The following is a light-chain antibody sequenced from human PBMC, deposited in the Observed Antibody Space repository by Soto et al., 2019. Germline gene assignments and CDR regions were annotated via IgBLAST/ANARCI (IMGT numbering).Light chain of an antibody. Sequence: IVLTQSPATLSXSPXXXXAXXXRASQSVSSYLAWYQQKPGQAPRLLIYGASTRATGIPARFSGSGSGTEFTLTISSLQSEDFAVYYCQQYNNWPPITFGQGTRLEIK. V-gene: IGKV3-15*01. CDR3: QQYNNWPPIT. CDR2: GAS. CDR1: QSVSSY. J-gene: IGKJ5*01.